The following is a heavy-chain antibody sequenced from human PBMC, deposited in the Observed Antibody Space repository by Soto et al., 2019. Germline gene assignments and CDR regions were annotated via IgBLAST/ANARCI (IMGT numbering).Heavy chain of an antibody. CDR1: GFTFSSYA. CDR2: VSSGGGFT. J-gene: IGHJ4*02. V-gene: IGHV3-23*01. D-gene: IGHD6-19*01. Sequence: EVHLLESGGDLVQPGGSLRLSCAASGFTFSSYAMSWVRQAPGKGLEWVSSVSSGGGFTHYADSLKGRFTISRDDSRNTLYLQMNTLRAEDTALYYCAKGTDSDGWEHCDYWGRGALVTVSS. CDR3: AKGTDSDGWEHCDY.